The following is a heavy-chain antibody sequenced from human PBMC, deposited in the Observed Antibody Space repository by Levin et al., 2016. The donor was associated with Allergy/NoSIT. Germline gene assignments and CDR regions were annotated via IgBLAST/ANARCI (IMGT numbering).Heavy chain of an antibody. CDR2: IAGGGDHI. V-gene: IGHV3-23*01. Sequence: GGSLRLSCEASGFPFSNYAMKWVRQAPGKGLEWVSVIAGGGDHIHYADSVEGRFTISRDISLNTLFLQLNRLRPEDTAVYYCARDSLYSSDYILGGMDVWGQGTTVTVSS. CDR3: ARDSLYSSDYILGGMDV. CDR1: GFPFSNYA. D-gene: IGHD6-25*01. J-gene: IGHJ6*02.